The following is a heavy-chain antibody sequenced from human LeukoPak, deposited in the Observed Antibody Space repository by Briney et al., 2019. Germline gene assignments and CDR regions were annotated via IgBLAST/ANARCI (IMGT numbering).Heavy chain of an antibody. V-gene: IGHV4-34*01. D-gene: IGHD1-26*01. CDR3: ARGPWVDY. CDR2: INHSGST. Sequence: SETLSLTCAVYGGTFSGYYWSWIRQPPGKGLEWIGEINHSGSTNYKPSLKSRVTISVDTSKNQFSLKLSSVTAADTAVYYCARGPWVDYWGQGTLVTVSS. J-gene: IGHJ4*02. CDR1: GGTFSGYY.